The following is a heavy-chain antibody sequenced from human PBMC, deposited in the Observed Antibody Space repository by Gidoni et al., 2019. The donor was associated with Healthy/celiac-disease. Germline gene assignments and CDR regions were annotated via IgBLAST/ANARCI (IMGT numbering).Heavy chain of an antibody. CDR1: GGSISSYY. Sequence: QVQLQESGPGLVKPSETLSLTCTVSGGSISSYYWSWIRQPPGKGLEWIGYIYYSGSTNYNPSLKSRVTISVDTSKNQFSLKLSSVTAADTAVYYCARVRVKFWGSFAFDIWGQGTMVTVSS. V-gene: IGHV4-59*01. J-gene: IGHJ3*02. D-gene: IGHD3-16*01. CDR3: ARVRVKFWGSFAFDI. CDR2: IYYSGST.